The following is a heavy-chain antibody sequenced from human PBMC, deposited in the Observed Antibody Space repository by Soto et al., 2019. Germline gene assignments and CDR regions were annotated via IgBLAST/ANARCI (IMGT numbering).Heavy chain of an antibody. Sequence: TRARNGTISGCSISSGNYYLRCIRPHPGKGLEWIGYIYYSGSTYYNPSLKSRVTISVDTSKNQFSLKLSSVTAADTAVYYCARLGPKLLWFGDPNSNWGQGTLVTLSS. D-gene: IGHD3-10*01. CDR3: ARLGPKLLWFGDPNSN. CDR2: IYYSGST. J-gene: IGHJ4*02. V-gene: IGHV4-31*03. CDR1: GCSISSGNYY.